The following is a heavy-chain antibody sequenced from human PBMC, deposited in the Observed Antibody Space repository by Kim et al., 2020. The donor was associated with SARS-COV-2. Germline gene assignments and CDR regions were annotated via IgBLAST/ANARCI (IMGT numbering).Heavy chain of an antibody. D-gene: IGHD3-10*01. CDR3: ARQVTSYYFDY. Sequence: SETLSLTCTVADGFIISGGYYWSWIRQHPGKGLEWIGNIYHSGYPHYNPSLKSRVTISIDTSKNQFSLNVSSVTAADTAIYYCARQVTSYYFDYWGQGTLVTVSS. CDR2: IYHSGYP. CDR1: DGFIISGGYY. J-gene: IGHJ4*02. V-gene: IGHV4-31*03.